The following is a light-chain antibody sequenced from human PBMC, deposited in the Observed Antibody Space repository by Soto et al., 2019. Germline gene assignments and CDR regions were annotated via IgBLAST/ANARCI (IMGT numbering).Light chain of an antibody. Sequence: EIVLTQSPATLSVSPGERATLSCRASQSVSSNLAWYQQKPGQAPRLLIYGASTRATGIPARFSGSGSGTEFTLIISSLQSEDFAVYSCQQYNNWHLTFGQGTKVDIK. V-gene: IGKV3-15*01. CDR2: GAS. CDR3: QQYNNWHLT. J-gene: IGKJ1*01. CDR1: QSVSSN.